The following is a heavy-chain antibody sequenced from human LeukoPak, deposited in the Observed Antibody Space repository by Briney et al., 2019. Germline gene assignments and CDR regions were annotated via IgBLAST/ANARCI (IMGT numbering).Heavy chain of an antibody. D-gene: IGHD3-22*01. Sequence: GGSLRLSCAASGFTFSSYAMSWVRQAPGKGLEWVSATSGSGGSTYYADSVKGRFTISRDNSKNTLYLQMNSLRAEDTAVYYCANGPSFYDSSGYYYSDAFDIWGQGTMVTVSS. CDR2: TSGSGGST. J-gene: IGHJ3*02. V-gene: IGHV3-23*01. CDR3: ANGPSFYDSSGYYYSDAFDI. CDR1: GFTFSSYA.